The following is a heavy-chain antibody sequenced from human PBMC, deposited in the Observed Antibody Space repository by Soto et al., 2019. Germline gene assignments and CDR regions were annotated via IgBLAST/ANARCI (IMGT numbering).Heavy chain of an antibody. V-gene: IGHV4-59*01. CDR2: IYYSDNT. CDR3: ARGHYGYYFDY. J-gene: IGHJ4*02. Sequence: SETLSLTCTVSGGSTSSYYWSWIRQPPGKGLEWIGYIYYSDNTNYNPSLNSRVTISLDTSKNQFSLKLSSVTAADTAVYYCARGHYGYYFDYWGQGTLVTVPQ. D-gene: IGHD3-10*01. CDR1: GGSTSSYY.